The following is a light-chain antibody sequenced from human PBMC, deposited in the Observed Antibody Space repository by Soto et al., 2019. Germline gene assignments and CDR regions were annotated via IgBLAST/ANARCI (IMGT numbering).Light chain of an antibody. J-gene: IGKJ4*01. CDR2: GAS. CDR3: QQYNIWPLT. CDR1: QSVSIN. V-gene: IGKV3-15*01. Sequence: EVVMTQSPAPLSVSPGERATLSCRASQSVSINLAWYQQKLGQAPRLVIYGASTGATGIPARFSGSGSGTDFTLTISSLESEDFALYYCQQYNIWPLTFGGGTQLEIK.